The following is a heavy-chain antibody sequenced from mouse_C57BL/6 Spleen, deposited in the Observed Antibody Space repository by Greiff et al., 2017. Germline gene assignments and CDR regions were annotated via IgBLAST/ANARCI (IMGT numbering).Heavy chain of an antibody. D-gene: IGHD2-1*01. Sequence: VQLQQSGAELVKPGASVKLSCTASGFNIKDYYMHWVKQRTEQGLEWIGRIDPEDGEPKYAPKFQGKATLTADKSSSTAYMELRSLTSEDSAVYFCARREEYGNYVDCDVWGTGTTVTVSS. CDR2: IDPEDGEP. V-gene: IGHV14-2*01. CDR1: GFNIKDYY. J-gene: IGHJ1*03. CDR3: ARREEYGNYVDCDV.